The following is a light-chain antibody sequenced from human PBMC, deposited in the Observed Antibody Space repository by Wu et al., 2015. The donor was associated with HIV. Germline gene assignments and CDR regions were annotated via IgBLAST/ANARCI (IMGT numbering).Light chain of an antibody. J-gene: IGKJ1*01. V-gene: IGKV1-27*01. CDR2: SAS. CDR3: QKYNSAPRT. CDR1: QDIKTD. Sequence: IQMTQSPSSLSAAVGDRVTISCRSSQDIKTDLGWYQHQPGKAPKLLIYSASTLRPGVPSRFSGTGYGTEFTLTISSLQPEDAATYFCQKYNSAPRTFGPRDQGGHQT.